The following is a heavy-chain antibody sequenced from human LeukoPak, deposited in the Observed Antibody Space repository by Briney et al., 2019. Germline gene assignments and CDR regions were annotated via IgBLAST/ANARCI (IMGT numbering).Heavy chain of an antibody. D-gene: IGHD1-26*01. CDR3: ARDMSGRTAYFQH. Sequence: ASVKVSCKASGYTFTGYYMHWVRQAPGQGLGWMGRINPNSGGTNYAQKFQGRVTMTRDTSISTAYMELSRLRSDDTAVYYCARDMSGRTAYFQHWGQGTLVTVSS. V-gene: IGHV1-2*06. J-gene: IGHJ1*01. CDR1: GYTFTGYY. CDR2: INPNSGGT.